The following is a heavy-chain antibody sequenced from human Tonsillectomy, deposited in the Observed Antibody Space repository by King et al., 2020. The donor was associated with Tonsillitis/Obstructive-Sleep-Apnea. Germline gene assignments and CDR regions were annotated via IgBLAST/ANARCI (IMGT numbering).Heavy chain of an antibody. CDR2: ISYDGSNK. CDR3: ARDGRYYGSSGPTPRRDAFDI. Sequence: VQLVESGGGVVQPGRSLRLSCAASGFTFSSYVMHWVRQAPGKGLEWVALISYDGSNKYYADSVKGRFTISRDNSKNTLYLQMNSLRAEDTAVYYCARDGRYYGSSGPTPRRDAFDIWGQGTMVTVSS. CDR1: GFTFSSYV. D-gene: IGHD3-22*01. J-gene: IGHJ3*02. V-gene: IGHV3-30*04.